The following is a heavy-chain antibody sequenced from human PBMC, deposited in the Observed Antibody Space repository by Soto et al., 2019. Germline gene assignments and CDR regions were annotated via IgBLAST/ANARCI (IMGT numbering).Heavy chain of an antibody. V-gene: IGHV1-2*02. Sequence: ASVKVSCKASGYTLTDYYMHWVRQAPGQGLEWMGWINPKNGDTNSAQKFRGRVTITRDTSISTAYLELSSLRSDDTAVYYCARSTGSYSYYGMDVWGQGTTVTVSS. CDR3: ARSTGSYSYYGMDV. J-gene: IGHJ6*02. D-gene: IGHD1-26*01. CDR2: INPKNGDT. CDR1: GYTLTDYY.